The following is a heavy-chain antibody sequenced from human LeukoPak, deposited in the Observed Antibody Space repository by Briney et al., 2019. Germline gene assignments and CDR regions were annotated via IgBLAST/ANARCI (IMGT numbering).Heavy chain of an antibody. CDR1: GFTVSSNY. D-gene: IGHD6-6*01. CDR2: IYSGGST. Sequence: GGSLRLSCAASGFTVSSNYMSWVRQAPGKGLEWVSVIYSGGSTYYADSVKGRFTISRDNSKNTLYLQMNSLRADDTAVYYCARGSGSSSRGGYFDLWGRGTLVTVSS. CDR3: ARGSGSSSRGGYFDL. J-gene: IGHJ2*01. V-gene: IGHV3-53*01.